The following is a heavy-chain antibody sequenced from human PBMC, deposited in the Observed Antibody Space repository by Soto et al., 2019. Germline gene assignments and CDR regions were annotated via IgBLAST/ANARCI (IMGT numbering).Heavy chain of an antibody. CDR3: AREEGSGSYFYAFDI. CDR2: IYYSGST. V-gene: IGHV4-61*08. D-gene: IGHD3-10*01. CDR1: GDSISRGAYY. J-gene: IGHJ3*02. Sequence: SETLSLTCTVSGDSISRGAYYWTWIRQHPGKGLEWIGYIYYSGSTNYNPSLKSRVTISVDTSKNQFSLKLSSVTAADTAVYYCAREEGSGSYFYAFDIWGQGTMVTVSS.